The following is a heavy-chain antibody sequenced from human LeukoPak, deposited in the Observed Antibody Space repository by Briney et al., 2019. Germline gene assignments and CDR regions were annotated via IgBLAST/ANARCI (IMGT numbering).Heavy chain of an antibody. J-gene: IGHJ3*02. CDR1: GYTFTSYG. CDR2: ISAYNGNT. Sequence: ASVKVSCKASGYTFTSYGISWVRQAPGQGLEWMGWISAYNGNTNYAQKLQGRVTMTTDTSTSTAYMELRSLRSDDTAVYYCARGIGYYDSSGYYYPDAFDIWGQGTMVTVSS. D-gene: IGHD3-22*01. V-gene: IGHV1-18*01. CDR3: ARGIGYYDSSGYYYPDAFDI.